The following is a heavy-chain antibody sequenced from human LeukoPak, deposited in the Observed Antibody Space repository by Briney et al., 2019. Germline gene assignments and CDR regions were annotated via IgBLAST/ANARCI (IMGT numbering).Heavy chain of an antibody. D-gene: IGHD2-2*01. CDR2: INPNSGGT. J-gene: IGHJ6*02. V-gene: IGHV1-2*04. CDR3: ARGGEIVVVPAFYGMDV. Sequence: ASVKVSCKASGYTFTGYYMHWVRQAPGQGLEWMGWINPNSGGTNYAQKFQGWVTMTRDTSISTAYMELSRLRSDDTAVYYCARGGEIVVVPAFYGMDVWGQGTTVTVSS. CDR1: GYTFTGYY.